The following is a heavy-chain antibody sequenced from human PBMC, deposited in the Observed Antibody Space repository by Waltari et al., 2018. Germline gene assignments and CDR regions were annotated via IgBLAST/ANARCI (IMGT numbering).Heavy chain of an antibody. V-gene: IGHV1-2*02. Sequence: QVQLVQSGAEVKKPGASVKVSCKASGYTFTGYYMHWVRQAPGQGLEWMGWINPNSGGTNYAQKFQGRVTMTRDNSKNTLYLQMNSLRAEDTAVYYCAKGAYDSSGYLDYWGQGTLVTVSS. D-gene: IGHD3-22*01. CDR1: GYTFTGYY. J-gene: IGHJ4*02. CDR3: AKGAYDSSGYLDY. CDR2: INPNSGGT.